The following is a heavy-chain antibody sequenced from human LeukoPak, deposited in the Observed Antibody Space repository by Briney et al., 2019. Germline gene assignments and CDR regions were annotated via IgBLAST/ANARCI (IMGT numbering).Heavy chain of an antibody. CDR2: IIGSGVIT. J-gene: IGHJ6*04. CDR1: GFTFSSYA. Sequence: GGSLRLSCVASGFTFSSYAMSWVRQAPGKGLEWVSDIIGSGVITYYADSVKGRFTISRENSKNTMYLQMNSLTAEHTALYYCSKVNGYCIGGSCYSSGSYYYYGMDVWGKGTTLTVSS. D-gene: IGHD2-15*01. CDR3: SKVNGYCIGGSCYSSGSYYYYGMDV. V-gene: IGHV3-23*01.